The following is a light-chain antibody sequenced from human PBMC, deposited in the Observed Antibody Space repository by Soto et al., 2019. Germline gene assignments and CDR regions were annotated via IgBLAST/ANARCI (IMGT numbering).Light chain of an antibody. J-gene: IGKJ2*01. V-gene: IGKV1-9*01. CDR3: QQFNSYPYT. Sequence: DIQLTQSPSFLSASVGDRVTITCRASQGISSYLAWYQQKPGEAPDLLIYAASTLQSGVPSRFSGSGSGTEFTLTISSLQAEDFATYYCQQFNSYPYTFGQGTKLEIK. CDR2: AAS. CDR1: QGISSY.